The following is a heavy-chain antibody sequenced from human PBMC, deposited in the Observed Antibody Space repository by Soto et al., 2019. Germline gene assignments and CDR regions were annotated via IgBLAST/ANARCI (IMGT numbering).Heavy chain of an antibody. CDR1: GFTFGDYS. CDR2: IRNKASGGTA. V-gene: IGHV3-49*03. CDR3: TRDRIMTDY. Sequence: GGSLRLSCTTSGFTFGDYSMTWFRQAPGKGLEWVSFIRNKASGGTAEYAASVKGRFTVSRDDSKIITYLQMNSLKTEDTGMYYCTRDRIMTDYWGQGTLVTVSS. J-gene: IGHJ4*02.